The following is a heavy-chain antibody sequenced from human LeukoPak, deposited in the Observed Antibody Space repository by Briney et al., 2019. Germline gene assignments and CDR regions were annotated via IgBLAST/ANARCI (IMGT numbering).Heavy chain of an antibody. CDR3: ARDLAAASDYYYGMDV. CDR2: ISSSGSTI. V-gene: IGHV3-11*01. Sequence: GGSLRLSCAASGFTFSDYYMSWICQAPGKGLEWVSYISSSGSTIYYADSVKGRFTISRDNAKNSLYLQMNSLRAEDTAVYYCARDLAAASDYYYGMDVWGQGTTVTVSS. CDR1: GFTFSDYY. D-gene: IGHD6-13*01. J-gene: IGHJ6*02.